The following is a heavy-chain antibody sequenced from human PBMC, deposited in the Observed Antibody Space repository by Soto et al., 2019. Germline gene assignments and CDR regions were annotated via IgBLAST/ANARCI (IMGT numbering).Heavy chain of an antibody. CDR1: GGCICRRS. CDR3: ARQRALTGDWCSGGSCYQYYYGMDV. J-gene: IGHJ6*02. V-gene: IGHV4-59*08. D-gene: IGHD2-15*01. Sequence: SETRSVARPVGGGCICRRSSNYIRQPPGKGLEWIGYIYYSGSTNYNPSLKSRVTISVDTSKNQFSLKLSSVTAADTAVYYCARQRALTGDWCSGGSCYQYYYGMDVWGQGTTVTVSS. CDR2: IYYSGST.